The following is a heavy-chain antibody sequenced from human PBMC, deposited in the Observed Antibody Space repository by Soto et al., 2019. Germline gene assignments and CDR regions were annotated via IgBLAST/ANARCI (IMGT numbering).Heavy chain of an antibody. V-gene: IGHV4-59*01. CDR1: GGSIGSYY. D-gene: IGHD6-13*01. J-gene: IGHJ4*02. Sequence: PSETLSLTCTVSGGSIGSYYWSWIRQPPGKGLEWIGYIYYSGSTNYNPSLKSRVTISVDTSKNQFSLKLSSVTAADTAVYYCARSHFSSSWYTGWGQGTLVTVSS. CDR3: ARSHFSSSWYTG. CDR2: IYYSGST.